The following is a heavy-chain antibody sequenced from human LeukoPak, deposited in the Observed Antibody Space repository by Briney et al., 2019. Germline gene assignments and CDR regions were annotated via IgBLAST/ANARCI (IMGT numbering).Heavy chain of an antibody. CDR2: VDPEDGET. D-gene: IGHD3-3*01. Sequence: GASVKVSCKASGYTFTDYYMHWVQQAPGKGLEWMGRVDPEDGETIYAEKFQGRVTITADTSTDTAYMELSSLRSEDTAVYYCARDTIFGVVIHFDYWGQGTLVTVSS. CDR3: ARDTIFGVVIHFDY. J-gene: IGHJ4*02. V-gene: IGHV1-69-2*01. CDR1: GYTFTDYY.